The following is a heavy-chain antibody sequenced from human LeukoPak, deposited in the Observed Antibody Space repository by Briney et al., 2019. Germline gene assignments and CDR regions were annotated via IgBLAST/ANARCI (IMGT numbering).Heavy chain of an antibody. CDR2: IIPIFGTA. V-gene: IGHV1-69*05. J-gene: IGHJ6*03. D-gene: IGHD3-3*01. Sequence: GASVRVSCKASGGTFSSYAISWVRQAPGQGLEWRGGIIPIFGTANYAEKFQGRVTITTDESTSTAYMELSSLRSDDTAVYYCASTGRSLLEWLPTNYYYYYMDVRGKGTTVTVSS. CDR3: ASTGRSLLEWLPTNYYYYYMDV. CDR1: GGTFSSYA.